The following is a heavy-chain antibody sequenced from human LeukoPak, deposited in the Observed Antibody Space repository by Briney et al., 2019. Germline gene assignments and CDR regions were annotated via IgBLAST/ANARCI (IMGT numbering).Heavy chain of an antibody. J-gene: IGHJ4*02. CDR2: ISYDGSNK. D-gene: IGHD2-15*01. CDR1: GFTFSSYA. V-gene: IGHV3-30*04. CDR3: ARDPTPDIVVVVAANRHY. Sequence: GRSLRLSCAASGFTFSSYAMHWVRQAPGKGLEWVAVISYDGSNKYYADSVKGRFTISRDNSKNTLYLQMNSVRAEDTAVYYCARDPTPDIVVVVAANRHYWGQGTVVTVSS.